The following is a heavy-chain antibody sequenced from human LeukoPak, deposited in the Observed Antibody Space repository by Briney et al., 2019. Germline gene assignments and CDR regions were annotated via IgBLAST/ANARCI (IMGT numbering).Heavy chain of an antibody. J-gene: IGHJ3*02. CDR2: IYYSGST. CDR3: ARDHYDILTGYLSPAHFDI. D-gene: IGHD3-9*01. Sequence: PSETLSLTCTVSGGSISSSSYYWGWIRQPPGKGLEWIGSIYYSGSTYYNPSLKSRVTISVDTSKNQFSLKLSSVTAADTAVYYCARDHYDILTGYLSPAHFDIWGQGTMVTVSS. CDR1: GGSISSSSYY. V-gene: IGHV4-39*07.